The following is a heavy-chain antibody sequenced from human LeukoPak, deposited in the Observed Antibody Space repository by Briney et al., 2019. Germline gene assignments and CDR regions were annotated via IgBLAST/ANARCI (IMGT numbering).Heavy chain of an antibody. CDR3: ARDTYYHSSSGYYIFDD. Sequence: GGSLRLSCEASRFIFSTYGIHWVRQAPGKGLEWIAVIAYDGSNKQYGDSVKGRFTISRDNSRNTVYLQMDSLRPEDTAVYYCARDTYYHSSSGYYIFDDWGQGTMVTVSS. D-gene: IGHD3-22*01. V-gene: IGHV3-30*03. J-gene: IGHJ3*01. CDR2: IAYDGSNK. CDR1: RFIFSTYG.